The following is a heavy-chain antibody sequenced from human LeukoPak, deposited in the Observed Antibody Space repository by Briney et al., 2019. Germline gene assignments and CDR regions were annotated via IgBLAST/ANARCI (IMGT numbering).Heavy chain of an antibody. CDR3: TRGSYGDYEY. J-gene: IGHJ4*02. V-gene: IGHV3-21*01. CDR1: GFSFSTNT. D-gene: IGHD4-17*01. Sequence: GGSLRLSCSASGFSFSTNTMNWVRQAPGKGLEWVSSIDPRSNYMYYADSVKGRCTISRDNAQNSLYLQLNSLRAEDTAVYYCTRGSYGDYEYWGQGSLVTVSS. CDR2: IDPRSNYM.